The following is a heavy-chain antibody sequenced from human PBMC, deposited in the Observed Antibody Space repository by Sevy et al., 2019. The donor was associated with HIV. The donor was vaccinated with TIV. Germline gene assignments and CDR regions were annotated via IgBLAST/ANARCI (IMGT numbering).Heavy chain of an antibody. Sequence: GGSLRLTCAASGFTFSSHGMHWVRQAPGKGLEWVAVISYDGSNKYYADSVKGRFTISRDNSKNTLYLQMNSLRAEDTAVYYCAKEYSSSSDYYYYYYGMDVWGQGTTVTVSS. V-gene: IGHV3-30*18. CDR2: ISYDGSNK. CDR3: AKEYSSSSDYYYYYYGMDV. CDR1: GFTFSSHG. D-gene: IGHD6-6*01. J-gene: IGHJ6*02.